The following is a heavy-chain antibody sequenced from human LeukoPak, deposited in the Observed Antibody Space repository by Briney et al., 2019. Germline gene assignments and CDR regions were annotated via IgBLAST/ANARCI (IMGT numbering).Heavy chain of an antibody. D-gene: IGHD1-26*01. Sequence: PSETLSLTCTVSGGSISSYYWSWIRQPAGKGLEWIGRIYTSGSTNYNPSLKSRVTISIDTSKNQFSLKLNPVTAADTAMYYCAKSGGYGLIDYWGQGTLVTVSS. V-gene: IGHV4-4*07. CDR1: GGSISSYY. J-gene: IGHJ4*02. CDR2: IYTSGST. CDR3: AKSGGYGLIDY.